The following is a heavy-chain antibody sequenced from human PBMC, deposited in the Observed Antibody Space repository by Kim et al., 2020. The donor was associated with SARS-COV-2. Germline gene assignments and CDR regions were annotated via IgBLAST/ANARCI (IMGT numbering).Heavy chain of an antibody. J-gene: IGHJ5*02. CDR3: ARGRTDIVVVPAAIPFDP. V-gene: IGHV4-34*01. Sequence: SETLSLTCAVYGGSFSGYYWSWIRQPPGKGLEWIGEINHSGSTNYNPSLKSRVTISVDTSKNQFSLKLSSVTAADTAVYYCARGRTDIVVVPAAIPFDPWGQGTLVTVSS. CDR1: GGSFSGYY. CDR2: INHSGST. D-gene: IGHD2-2*01.